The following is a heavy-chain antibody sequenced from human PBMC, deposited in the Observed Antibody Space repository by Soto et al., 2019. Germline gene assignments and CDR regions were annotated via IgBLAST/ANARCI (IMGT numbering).Heavy chain of an antibody. V-gene: IGHV1-46*01. CDR3: ARALRQLVQYYYYGTDV. Sequence: ASVKVSCKASGYTFTSYYMHWVRQAPGQGLEWMGIINPSGGSTSYAQKCQGRVTMTRDTSTSTVYMELSSLRSEDTAVYYCARALRQLVQYYYYGTDVWGQGTTVTVSS. CDR1: GYTFTSYY. D-gene: IGHD6-6*01. J-gene: IGHJ6*02. CDR2: INPSGGST.